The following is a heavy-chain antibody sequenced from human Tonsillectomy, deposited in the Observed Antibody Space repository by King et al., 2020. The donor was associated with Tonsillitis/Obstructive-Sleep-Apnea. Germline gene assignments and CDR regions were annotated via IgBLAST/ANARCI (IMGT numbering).Heavy chain of an antibody. CDR3: AREWFGEYYGSGSPVGY. V-gene: IGHV3-30*04. CDR1: GFTFSSYA. CDR2: ISYDGSNK. D-gene: IGHD3-10*01. J-gene: IGHJ4*02. Sequence: QLVQSGGGVVQPGRSLRLSCAASGFTFSSYAMHWVRQAPGKGLEWVAVISYDGSNKYYADSVKGRFTISRDNSKNTLYLQMNSLRAEDTAVYYCAREWFGEYYGSGSPVGYWGQGTLVTVSS.